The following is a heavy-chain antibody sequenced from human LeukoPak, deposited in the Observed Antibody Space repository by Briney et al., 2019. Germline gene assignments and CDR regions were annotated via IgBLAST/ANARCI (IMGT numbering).Heavy chain of an antibody. Sequence: RPTLAKPTQTTTLTCTFSGFSPSTRGVGVGWIRQPPGKALEWLTLSYWNDDTRYSPSLKSRLPITKGTSKNQLDLTMTNMDPMHTATYYCTRQATPIWYFSDIAGNYGNWFDSWGQGTLGTVSS. CDR3: TRQATPIWYFSDIAGNYGNWFDS. D-gene: IGHD6-13*01. J-gene: IGHJ5*01. V-gene: IGHV2-5*01. CDR1: GFSPSTRGVG. CDR2: SYWNDDT.